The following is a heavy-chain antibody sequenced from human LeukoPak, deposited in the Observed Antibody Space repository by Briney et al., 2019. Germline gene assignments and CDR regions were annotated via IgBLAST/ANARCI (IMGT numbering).Heavy chain of an antibody. V-gene: IGHV4-34*01. J-gene: IGHJ5*02. Sequence: SETLSLTCAVYGGSFSGYYWSWIRQPPGKGLEWIGEINHSGSTNYNPSLKSRVTISVDTSKNQFSLKLSSVTAADTAVYYCARVLLYSSSWYLGGGNWFDPWGQGTLVTVSS. CDR2: INHSGST. D-gene: IGHD6-13*01. CDR3: ARVLLYSSSWYLGGGNWFDP. CDR1: GGSFSGYY.